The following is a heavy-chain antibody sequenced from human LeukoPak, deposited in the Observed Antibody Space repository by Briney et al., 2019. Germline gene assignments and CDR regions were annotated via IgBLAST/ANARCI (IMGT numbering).Heavy chain of an antibody. CDR1: GFTFSSYG. V-gene: IGHV3-30*18. Sequence: GGSLRLSCAASGFTFSSYGMHWVRQAPGKGLEWVAVISYDGSNKYYADSVKGRFTISRDNSKNTLYLQMNSLRAEDTAVYYCAKVGLVGALDYWGQGTPVTVSS. CDR3: AKVGLVGALDY. D-gene: IGHD1-26*01. CDR2: ISYDGSNK. J-gene: IGHJ4*02.